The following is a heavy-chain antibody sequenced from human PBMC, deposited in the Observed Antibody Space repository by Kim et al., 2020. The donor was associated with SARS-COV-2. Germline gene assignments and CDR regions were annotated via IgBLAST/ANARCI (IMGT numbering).Heavy chain of an antibody. CDR2: IYYSGST. CDR3: ARPRDYGEGPFDY. J-gene: IGHJ4*02. V-gene: IGHV4-59*08. Sequence: SETLSLTCTVSGGSISSYYWSWIRQTPGKGLEWLGYIYYSGSTNYNPSLKSRVTISVDTSKNQFSLKLSSVTAADTAVYYCARPRDYGEGPFDYWGQGTLVTVAS. CDR1: GGSISSYY. D-gene: IGHD4-17*01.